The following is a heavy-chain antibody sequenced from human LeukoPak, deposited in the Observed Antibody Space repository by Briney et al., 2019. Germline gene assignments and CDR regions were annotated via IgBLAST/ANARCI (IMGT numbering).Heavy chain of an antibody. CDR2: VGHSGLT. V-gene: IGHV4-34*01. J-gene: IGHJ5*02. CDR1: GGSFSGYY. D-gene: IGHD4-23*01. CDR3: ARYGGPNNYWFDP. Sequence: SETLSLTCALYGGSFSGYYGLWVRQAPGKGLEWLGEVGHSGLTNYKPSLKSRLTISLDMSKNQFSLRLTSVTAADTAVYYCARYGGPNNYWFDPWGQGTLVTVSS.